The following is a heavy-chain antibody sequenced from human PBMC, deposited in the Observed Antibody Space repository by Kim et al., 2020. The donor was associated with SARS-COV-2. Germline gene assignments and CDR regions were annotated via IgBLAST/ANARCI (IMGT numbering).Heavy chain of an antibody. CDR2: SEK. CDR3: ARGGMTFDL. D-gene: IGHD2-21*02. J-gene: IGHJ2*01. V-gene: IGHV3-7*01. Sequence: SEKDYVNSVKGRFTISRDNAKNSLNLQMSSLRAEDTAVYYCARGGMTFDLWGRGTLVTVSS.